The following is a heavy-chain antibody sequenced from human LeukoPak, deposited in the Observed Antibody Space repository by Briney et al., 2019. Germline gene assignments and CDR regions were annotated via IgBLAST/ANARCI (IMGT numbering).Heavy chain of an antibody. CDR1: GFTFSNYW. J-gene: IGHJ4*02. D-gene: IGHD3-10*01. CDR2: ISSSGNTI. Sequence: GGSLRLSCEASGFTFSNYWMTWARQAPGKGLEWVSYISSSGNTIYYADSVKGRFTISRDNAKNSLYLQMNSLRDEDTALYYCARVWGSGSYFLGRLDYWGQGTLVTVSS. V-gene: IGHV3-48*02. CDR3: ARVWGSGSYFLGRLDY.